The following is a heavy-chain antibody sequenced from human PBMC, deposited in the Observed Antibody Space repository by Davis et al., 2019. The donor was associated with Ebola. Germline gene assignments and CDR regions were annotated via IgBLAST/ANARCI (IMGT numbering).Heavy chain of an antibody. D-gene: IGHD6-13*01. CDR3: ARARIAAAGDY. V-gene: IGHV1-18*04. CDR1: GYTFTSYG. CDR2: INPHNGNT. J-gene: IGHJ4*02. Sequence: AASVKVSCKASGYTFTSYGITWVRQAPGQGLEWMGWINPHNGNTNYAQNVQGRVTMTTDTSTSTAYMELSRLRSDDTAVYYCARARIAAAGDYWDQGTLVTVSS.